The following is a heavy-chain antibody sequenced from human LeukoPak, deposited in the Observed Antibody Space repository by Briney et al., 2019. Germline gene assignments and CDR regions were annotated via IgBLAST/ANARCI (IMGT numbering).Heavy chain of an antibody. CDR2: FDPEDGET. V-gene: IGHV1-24*01. J-gene: IGHJ5*02. Sequence: ASVKVSCKVSGYTLTELSMHRVRQAPGKGLEGMGGFDPEDGETIYAQKFQGRVTMTEDTSTDTAYMELSSLRSEDTAVYYCAIPSIVGATSPWGQGTLVTVSS. CDR1: GYTLTELS. D-gene: IGHD1-26*01. CDR3: AIPSIVGATSP.